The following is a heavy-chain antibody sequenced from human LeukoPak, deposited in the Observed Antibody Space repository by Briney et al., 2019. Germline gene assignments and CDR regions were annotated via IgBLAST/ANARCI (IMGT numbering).Heavy chain of an antibody. D-gene: IGHD4-17*01. CDR1: GFTFSSYG. V-gene: IGHV3-30*03. Sequence: GGSLRLSCAASGFTFSSYGMHWVRQAPGKGLEWVAVISYDGSNKYYADSVKGRFTISRDNSKNTLYLQMNSLRAEDTAVYYCARDDGYGESDYWGQGTLVTVSS. J-gene: IGHJ4*02. CDR2: ISYDGSNK. CDR3: ARDDGYGESDY.